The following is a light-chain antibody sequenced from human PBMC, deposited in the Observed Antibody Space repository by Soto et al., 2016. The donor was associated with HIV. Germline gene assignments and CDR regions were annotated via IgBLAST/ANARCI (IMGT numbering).Light chain of an antibody. V-gene: IGKV1-5*03. CDR2: KAS. Sequence: DIQMTQSPSTLSASVGDRVTITCRASQDITTWLAWYQQKPGKPPNLLIYKASNLQNGVPSRFSGSGSGTEFTLSINSLQPDDFATYYCLQDYSHPFTFGQGTRVETK. J-gene: IGKJ2*01. CDR3: LQDYSHPFT. CDR1: QDITTW.